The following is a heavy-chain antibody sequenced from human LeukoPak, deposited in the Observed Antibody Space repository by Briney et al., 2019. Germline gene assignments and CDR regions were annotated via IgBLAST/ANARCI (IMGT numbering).Heavy chain of an antibody. CDR1: GFTFSGYG. Sequence: GGSLRLSCAASGFTFSGYGMHWVRQAPGKGLEWVAFIRYDGSNKYYADSVKGRFTISRDNSKNTLYLQVNSLRAEDTAVYYCAKVGGIAARDYYYMDVWGKGTTVTVSS. CDR3: AKVGGIAARDYYYMDV. CDR2: IRYDGSNK. V-gene: IGHV3-30*02. J-gene: IGHJ6*03. D-gene: IGHD6-6*01.